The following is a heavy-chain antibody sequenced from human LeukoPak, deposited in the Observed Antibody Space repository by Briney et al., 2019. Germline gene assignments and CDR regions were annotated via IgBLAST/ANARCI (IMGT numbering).Heavy chain of an antibody. Sequence: PSQTLSLTCTVSGGXISSGGYYWSWIRQHPGKGLEWIGYIYYSGSTYYNPSLKSRVTISVDTSKNQFSLKLSSVTAADTAVYYCARVVAGTTVTTGEYYFDYWGQGTLVTVSS. J-gene: IGHJ4*02. D-gene: IGHD4-17*01. CDR1: GGXISSGGYY. CDR3: ARVVAGTTVTTGEYYFDY. CDR2: IYYSGST. V-gene: IGHV4-31*03.